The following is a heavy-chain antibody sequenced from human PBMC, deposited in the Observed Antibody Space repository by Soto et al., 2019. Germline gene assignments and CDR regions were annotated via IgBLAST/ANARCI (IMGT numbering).Heavy chain of an antibody. J-gene: IGHJ3*02. CDR2: IYPGDSDT. V-gene: IGHV5-51*01. CDR1: GYSFTSYW. Sequence: PGESLKISCKGSGYSFTSYWIGWVRQMPGKGLEWMGIIYPGDSDTRYSPSFQGQVTISADESISTAYLQWSSLKASDTAMYYCARQYYYDSSGHDAFDIWGQGTMVTVSS. D-gene: IGHD3-22*01. CDR3: ARQYYYDSSGHDAFDI.